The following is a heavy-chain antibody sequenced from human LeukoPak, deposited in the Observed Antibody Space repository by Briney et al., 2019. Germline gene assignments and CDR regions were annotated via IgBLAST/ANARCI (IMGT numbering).Heavy chain of an antibody. V-gene: IGHV3-30-3*01. CDR3: ARAHSGYDLRGSPLDY. CDR1: GFTFSSYA. Sequence: QPGRSLRLSCAASGFTFSSYAMHWVRQAPGKGLEWVAVISYDGSNKYYADSVKGRFTISRDNSKNTLYLQMNSLRAEDTAVYYCARAHSGYDLRGSPLDYWGQGTLVTVSS. J-gene: IGHJ4*02. CDR2: ISYDGSNK. D-gene: IGHD5-12*01.